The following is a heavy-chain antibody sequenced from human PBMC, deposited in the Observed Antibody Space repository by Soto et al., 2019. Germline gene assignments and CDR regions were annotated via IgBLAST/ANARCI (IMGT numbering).Heavy chain of an antibody. Sequence: SETLSLTCTVSGGSISSYYWSWIRQPPGKGLEWIGYIYYSGSTNYNPSLTSRVTISVDTSKNQFSLKLSSVTAADTAVYYCARATYYDILTGSEFDYWGQGTLVTVSS. J-gene: IGHJ4*02. CDR2: IYYSGST. D-gene: IGHD3-9*01. CDR3: ARATYYDILTGSEFDY. V-gene: IGHV4-59*08. CDR1: GGSISSYY.